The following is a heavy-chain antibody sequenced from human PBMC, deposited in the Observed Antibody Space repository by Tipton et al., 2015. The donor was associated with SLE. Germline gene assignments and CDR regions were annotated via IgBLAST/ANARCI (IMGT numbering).Heavy chain of an antibody. J-gene: IGHJ4*02. D-gene: IGHD4-17*01. CDR2: IYYSGST. V-gene: IGHV4-39*07. CDR1: GGSISSHY. Sequence: TLSLTCAVSGGSISSHYWGWIRQPPGKGLEWIGSIYYSGSTYYNPSLKSRVTISVDTSKNQSSLKLSSVTAADTAVYYCARADGDYPGWGQGTLVTVSS. CDR3: ARADGDYPG.